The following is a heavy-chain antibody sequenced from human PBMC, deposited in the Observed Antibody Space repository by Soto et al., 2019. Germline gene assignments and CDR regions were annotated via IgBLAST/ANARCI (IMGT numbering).Heavy chain of an antibody. CDR1: GYTFTGYY. Sequence: VASVKVSCKASGYTFTGYYMHWVRQAPGQGLEWMGWINPNSGGTNYAQKFQGWVTMTRDTSISTAYMELSRLRSDDTAVYYCARRYCTNGVCYKAGMDVWGQGTTVTVSS. D-gene: IGHD2-8*01. CDR2: INPNSGGT. V-gene: IGHV1-2*04. CDR3: ARRYCTNGVCYKAGMDV. J-gene: IGHJ6*02.